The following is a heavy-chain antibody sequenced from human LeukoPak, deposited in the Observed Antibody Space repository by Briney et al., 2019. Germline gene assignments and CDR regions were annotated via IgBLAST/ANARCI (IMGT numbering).Heavy chain of an antibody. Sequence: PGRSLRLSCAASGFTFSSYGMHRVRQAPGKGLEWVAVISYDGSNKYYADSVKGRFTISRDNSKNTLYLQMNSLRAEDTAVYYCAKDMSYSSSFDYWGQGTLVTVSS. J-gene: IGHJ4*02. V-gene: IGHV3-30*18. CDR2: ISYDGSNK. D-gene: IGHD6-13*01. CDR3: AKDMSYSSSFDY. CDR1: GFTFSSYG.